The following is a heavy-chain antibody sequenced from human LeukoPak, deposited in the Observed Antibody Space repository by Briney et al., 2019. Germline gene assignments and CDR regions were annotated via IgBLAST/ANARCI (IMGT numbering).Heavy chain of an antibody. Sequence: PTGGSLRLSCAASGFTFSSYAMSWVRQAPGKGLEWVSAISGSGGSTYYADSVKGRFTISRDNSKNTLYLQMNSLRAEDTAVYYCAKDGDYYGSGSYFTYYFDYWGQGTLVTVSS. J-gene: IGHJ4*02. CDR1: GFTFSSYA. V-gene: IGHV3-23*01. D-gene: IGHD3-10*01. CDR3: AKDGDYYGSGSYFTYYFDY. CDR2: ISGSGGST.